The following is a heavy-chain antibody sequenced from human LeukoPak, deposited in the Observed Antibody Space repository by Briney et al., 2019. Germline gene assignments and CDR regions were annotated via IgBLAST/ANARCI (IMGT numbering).Heavy chain of an antibody. Sequence: PSETLSLTCTVSGGSISSGGYYWSWIRQPPGKGLEWIGYIYHSGSTYYNPSLKSRVTISVDRSKNQFSLKLSSVTAADTAVYYCARERGSYSDYWGQGTLVTVSS. D-gene: IGHD3-16*01. J-gene: IGHJ4*02. CDR3: ARERGSYSDY. V-gene: IGHV4-30-2*01. CDR1: GGSISSGGYY. CDR2: IYHSGST.